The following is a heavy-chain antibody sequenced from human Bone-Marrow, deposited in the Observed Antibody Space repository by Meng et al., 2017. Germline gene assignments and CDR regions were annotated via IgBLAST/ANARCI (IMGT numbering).Heavy chain of an antibody. V-gene: IGHV1-8*01. CDR2: MNPNSGNT. D-gene: IGHD2-15*01. Sequence: ASVKVSCKASGYTFTSYDINWVRQATGQGLEWMGWMNPNSGNTGYAQKFQGRVTMTRNTSISTAYMELSSLRSEDTAVYYCARALRAVVVVAATPDYYYYGMDVWGQGTTVTV. CDR1: GYTFTSYD. CDR3: ARALRAVVVVAATPDYYYYGMDV. J-gene: IGHJ6*02.